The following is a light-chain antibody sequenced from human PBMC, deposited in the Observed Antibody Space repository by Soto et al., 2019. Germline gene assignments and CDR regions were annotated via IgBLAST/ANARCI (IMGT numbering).Light chain of an antibody. V-gene: IGKV3-11*01. CDR1: QRVSNSY. CDR2: DAS. Sequence: EIVLAHSPDTLSLSPGERVTLSCRASQRVSNSYLVWYQQKPGPAPXLLIXDASNRATGIPTRFSGSGSGTDFTLTISSLEPEDFAVYYCQQRSNWPPKVTFGQGTRLEIK. CDR3: QQRSNWPPKVT. J-gene: IGKJ5*01.